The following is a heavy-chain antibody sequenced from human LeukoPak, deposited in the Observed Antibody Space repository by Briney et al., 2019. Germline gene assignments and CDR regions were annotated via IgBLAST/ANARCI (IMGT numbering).Heavy chain of an antibody. D-gene: IGHD5-24*01. J-gene: IGHJ6*02. V-gene: IGHV3-7*03. Sequence: GGSLRPSCAASGFTFSIYWMSWVRQAPGKGLEWVANIKKDGSGKYYVDSVKGRFTISRDNAKNSLYLQMNSLRVDDTAVYYCARALGRLQPYYYYYGMDVWGQGTTVTVS. CDR2: IKKDGSGK. CDR3: ARALGRLQPYYYYYGMDV. CDR1: GFTFSIYW.